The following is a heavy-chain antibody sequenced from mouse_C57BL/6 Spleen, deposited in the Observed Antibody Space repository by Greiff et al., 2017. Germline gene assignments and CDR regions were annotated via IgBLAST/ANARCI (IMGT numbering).Heavy chain of an antibody. D-gene: IGHD4-1*01. CDR3: ATTGTDWYFDV. CDR2: ISSGSSTS. Sequence: EVMLVESGGGLVKPGGSLKLSCAASGFTFSDYGMHWVRQAPEQGLAWVAYISSGSSTSYYADTVKGRFTISRDNAKNTLFLQMTSLRSEDTAMYYCATTGTDWYFDVWGTGTTVTVSS. CDR1: GFTFSDYG. J-gene: IGHJ1*03. V-gene: IGHV5-17*01.